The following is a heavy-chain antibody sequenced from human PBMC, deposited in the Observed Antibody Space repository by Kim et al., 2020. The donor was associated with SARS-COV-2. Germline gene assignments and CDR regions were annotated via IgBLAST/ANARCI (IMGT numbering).Heavy chain of an antibody. Sequence: SETLSLTCTVSGGSISSGSHYWSWIRQPAGKGLEWIGRIYTSGSTNYNPSLKSRVTISVDTSKNQFSLKLSSVTAADTAVYYCARDYDSSGYQGSFDYWGQGTLVTVSS. D-gene: IGHD3-22*01. CDR2: IYTSGST. V-gene: IGHV4-61*02. CDR3: ARDYDSSGYQGSFDY. J-gene: IGHJ4*02. CDR1: GGSISSGSHY.